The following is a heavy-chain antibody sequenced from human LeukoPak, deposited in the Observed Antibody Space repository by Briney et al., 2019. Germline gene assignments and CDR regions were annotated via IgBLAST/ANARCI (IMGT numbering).Heavy chain of an antibody. CDR3: ARDRGYYYDSSGHLGVDY. J-gene: IGHJ4*02. D-gene: IGHD3-22*01. CDR2: ISYDGSNK. V-gene: IGHV3-30-3*01. CDR1: GFTFSSYA. Sequence: GGSLRLSCAASGFTFSSYAMHWVRQAPGKGLEWVAVISYDGSNKYYADSVKGRFTISRDNSKNTLYLQMNSLRAEDTAVYYCARDRGYYYDSSGHLGVDYWGQGTLVTVSS.